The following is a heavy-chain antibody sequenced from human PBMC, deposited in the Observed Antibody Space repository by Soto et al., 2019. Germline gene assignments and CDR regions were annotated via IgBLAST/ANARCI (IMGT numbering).Heavy chain of an antibody. V-gene: IGHV3-30*04. Sequence: QVQLVESGGGVVQPGRSLRLSCAVSGFIFKNYALNWVRQAPGKGLEWVASITRDGYNKYYADSVKGRFTISRDNFKNTLSLQMTALRVEDSSVYYCTKSSGGSSSVGMDYWGPGTLVTVSS. J-gene: IGHJ4*02. CDR1: GFIFKNYA. CDR3: TKSSGGSSSVGMDY. CDR2: ITRDGYNK. D-gene: IGHD6-6*01.